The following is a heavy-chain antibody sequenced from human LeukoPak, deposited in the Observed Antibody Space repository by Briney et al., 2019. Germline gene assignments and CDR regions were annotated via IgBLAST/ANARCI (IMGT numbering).Heavy chain of an antibody. J-gene: IGHJ4*02. D-gene: IGHD1-26*01. CDR2: ISSSSSYI. CDR3: ARPRAVGATTQSLDC. CDR1: GFTFSSYS. V-gene: IGHV3-21*01. Sequence: GGSLRLSCAASGFTFSSYSMTWVRQAPGKGLEWVSSISSSSSYIYYADSVKGRFTISRDNAKNSLYLQMNSLRAEDTAVYYCARPRAVGATTQSLDCWGQGTLVTVSS.